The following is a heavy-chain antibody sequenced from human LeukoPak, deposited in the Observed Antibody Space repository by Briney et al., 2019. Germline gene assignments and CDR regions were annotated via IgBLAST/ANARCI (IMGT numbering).Heavy chain of an antibody. J-gene: IGHJ4*02. CDR3: ARALTLFRGVPNLDS. V-gene: IGHV3-30*04. CDR1: GFIFSSYA. Sequence: PGRSLRLSCAASGFIFSSYAMNWVRQAPGKGLEWVAGTSFDGGKNHYVASVTGRFTISRDNSKNTLYLQMNSLRPEDTAVYCARALTLFRGVPNLDSWGQGTQVTVSS. D-gene: IGHD3-10*01. CDR2: TSFDGGKN.